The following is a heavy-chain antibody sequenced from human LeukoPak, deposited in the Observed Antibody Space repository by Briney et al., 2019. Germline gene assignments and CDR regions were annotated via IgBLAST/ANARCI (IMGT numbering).Heavy chain of an antibody. CDR2: IRSDVSKK. Sequence: GGSLTLSCAPYGLSFSIYCMHWVRHAPGKGRECVAFIRSDVSKKYYADSVKGRFTSSRDSCESSLDLQMNSLRAEDTAVYYGARGLRQSLTRHGFDIWGQGTMVTVSS. J-gene: IGHJ3*02. CDR3: ARGLRQSLTRHGFDI. CDR1: GLSFSIYC. D-gene: IGHD6-19*01. V-gene: IGHV3-30*02.